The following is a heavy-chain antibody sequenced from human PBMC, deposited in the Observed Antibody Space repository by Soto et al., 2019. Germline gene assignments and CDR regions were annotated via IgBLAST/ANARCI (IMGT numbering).Heavy chain of an antibody. J-gene: IGHJ3*01. CDR3: ATWHEREHAYDV. CDR1: GFRFSSSW. V-gene: IGHV3-7*03. D-gene: IGHD1-1*01. CDR2: INQGGSQK. Sequence: EVQLVESGGGLVQPGGSLRLSCAGSGFRFSSSWMSWIRQAPGKGLEWVAHINQGGSQKYYVDSAKGRFTISRDNAKTSLYLQMNDLRPADTAVYYCATWHEREHAYDVWGQGTTVTVSS.